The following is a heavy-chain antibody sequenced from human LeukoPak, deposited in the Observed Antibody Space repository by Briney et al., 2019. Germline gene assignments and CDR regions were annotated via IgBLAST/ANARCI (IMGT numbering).Heavy chain of an antibody. Sequence: ASVKVSCKASGYTFTSYYMHWVRQAPGQGLEWMGIINPSGGSTSYAQKFQGRVTITRDTSTSTVYMELSSLRSEDTAVYYCARDIQPNYYGSGSYYNYNSFDYWGQGTLVTVSS. D-gene: IGHD3-10*01. J-gene: IGHJ4*02. V-gene: IGHV1-46*01. CDR3: ARDIQPNYYGSGSYYNYNSFDY. CDR2: INPSGGST. CDR1: GYTFTSYY.